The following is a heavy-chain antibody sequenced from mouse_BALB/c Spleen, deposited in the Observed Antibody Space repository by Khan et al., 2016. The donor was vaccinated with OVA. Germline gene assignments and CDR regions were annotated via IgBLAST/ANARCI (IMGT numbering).Heavy chain of an antibody. CDR3: VRSGGNFHWYFDV. J-gene: IGHJ1*01. Sequence: EVEREEDGGGLVQPGGSRKLSCAASGFTFSSFGMHWVRQAPKKGLEWVAYMSSGSSTIYYVDTVKGRFTISRDNPKNTLFLQMTSLRSEEPAMYYCVRSGGNFHWYFDVWGAGTSVTVSA. CDR2: MSSGSSTI. D-gene: IGHD2-1*01. CDR1: GFTFSSFG. V-gene: IGHV5-17*02.